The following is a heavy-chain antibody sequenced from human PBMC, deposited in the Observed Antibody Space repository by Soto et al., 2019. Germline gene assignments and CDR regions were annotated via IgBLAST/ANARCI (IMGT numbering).Heavy chain of an antibody. CDR2: IKTDGYTT. J-gene: IGHJ4*02. CDR1: GFTFSTYG. CDR3: ARNPSGIDLASMKD. V-gene: IGHV3-33*08. D-gene: IGHD3-22*01. Sequence: PGGSLRLSCAASGFTFSTYGMHWARQAPGKGLEWVAVIKTDGYTTYYADSVKGRFTISRDNSRNTLYLQMDSLIVEDTAIYYCARNPSGIDLASMKDWGRGTLVTVS.